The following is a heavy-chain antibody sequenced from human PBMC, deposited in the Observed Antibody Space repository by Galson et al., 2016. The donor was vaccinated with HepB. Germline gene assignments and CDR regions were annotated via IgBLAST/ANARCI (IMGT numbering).Heavy chain of an antibody. CDR2: TNPASGST. Sequence: SVKVSCKASGYAFITFYMHWVRQAPGQGLEWMGITNPASGSTDYAQKFQGRVTMTSDTSTSTVYMELSSLRSEDTAVYYCARAVGGDYVSHTSVLERDHLGQGTLITVAS. CDR1: GYAFITFY. J-gene: IGHJ4*02. CDR3: ARAVGGDYVSHTSVLERDH. D-gene: IGHD4-17*01. V-gene: IGHV1-46*01.